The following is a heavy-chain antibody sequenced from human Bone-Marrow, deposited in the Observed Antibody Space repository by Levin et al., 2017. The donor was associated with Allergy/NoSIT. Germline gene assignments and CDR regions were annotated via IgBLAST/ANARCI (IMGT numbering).Heavy chain of an antibody. V-gene: IGHV3-23*01. D-gene: IGHD2-2*01. CDR2: ISGSGYRT. J-gene: IGHJ4*02. CDR3: ANPAYCISTSCYRTGTHYFDY. CDR1: GLTFSDYA. Sequence: PGGSLRLSCAASGLTFSDYAMSWVRQAPGEGLEWLAGISGSGYRTDYADSVKGRFSISRDNSKNTLFLQMNSLRAEDTAVYYCANPAYCISTSCYRTGTHYFDYWGQGTLVTVSS.